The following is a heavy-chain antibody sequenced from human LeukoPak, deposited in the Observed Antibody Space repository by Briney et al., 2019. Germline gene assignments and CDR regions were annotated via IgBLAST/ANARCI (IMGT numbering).Heavy chain of an antibody. CDR3: ARDLVGVNNWFDP. Sequence: PSETLSLTCTVSGGSISSGGYYWSWIRQHPGKGLEWIGYIYYSGSTYYNPSLKSRVTITVDTSKNQFSLKLSSVTAADTAVYYCARDLVGVNNWFDPWGQGTLVTVSS. V-gene: IGHV4-30-4*08. CDR2: IYYSGST. D-gene: IGHD1-26*01. J-gene: IGHJ5*02. CDR1: GGSISSGGYY.